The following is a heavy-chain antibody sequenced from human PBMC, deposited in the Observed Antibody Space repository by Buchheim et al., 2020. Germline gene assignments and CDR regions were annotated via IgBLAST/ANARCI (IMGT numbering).Heavy chain of an antibody. D-gene: IGHD4-23*01. J-gene: IGHJ6*02. CDR3: ATDGNEVYYYYYGMDV. CDR2: IWYDGSNK. CDR1: GFTFSSYG. V-gene: IGHV3-33*01. Sequence: QVQLVESGGGVVQPGRSLRLSCAASGFTFSSYGMHWVRQAPGKGLEWVAVIWYDGSNKYYADSVKGRFTISRDNSKNTLYLQMNGLRAEDTAVYYCATDGNEVYYYYYGMDVWGQGTT.